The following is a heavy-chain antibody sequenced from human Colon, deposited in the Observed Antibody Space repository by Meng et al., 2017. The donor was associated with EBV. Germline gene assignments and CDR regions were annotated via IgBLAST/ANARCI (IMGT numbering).Heavy chain of an antibody. CDR3: ARGNGWRFDY. CDR2: ININTGNP. CDR1: GYSFHSSS. D-gene: IGHD6-19*01. V-gene: IGHV7-4-1*01. J-gene: IGHJ4*02. Sequence: VRLMQSVSECNRPGDSVKVSCQAAGYSFHSSSMNWVRHAPGQGLEWMGWININTGNPTYAQGFTGRFVFSLDTSVSTAYLQIDSLKADDTAVYYCARGNGWRFDYWGQGTLVTVSS.